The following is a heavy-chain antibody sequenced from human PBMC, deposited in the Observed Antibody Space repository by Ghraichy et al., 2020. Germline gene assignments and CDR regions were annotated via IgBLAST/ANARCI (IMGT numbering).Heavy chain of an antibody. CDR3: AGTYCGGDCYSDDPKEVDY. CDR1: GGSISSYY. V-gene: IGHV4-59*08. Sequence: SETLSLTCTVSGGSISSYYWSWIRQPPGKGLEWIGYIYYSGSTNYNPSLKSRVTISVDTSKNQFSLKLSSVTAADTAVYYCAGTYCGGDCYSDDPKEVDYWGQGTLVTVSS. D-gene: IGHD2-21*01. J-gene: IGHJ4*02. CDR2: IYYSGST.